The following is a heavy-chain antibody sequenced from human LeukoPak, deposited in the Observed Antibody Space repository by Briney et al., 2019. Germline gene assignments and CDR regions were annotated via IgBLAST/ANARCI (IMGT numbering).Heavy chain of an antibody. J-gene: IGHJ6*02. Sequence: GRSLRLSCAASGFTFSSYGMHWVRQAPGKGLEWVAVIWYDGSNKYYADSVKGRFTISRDNSKNTLYLQMNSLRAEDTAVYYCARDPLWFGEFCGMDVWGQGTTVTVSS. D-gene: IGHD3-10*01. CDR1: GFTFSSYG. V-gene: IGHV3-33*01. CDR2: IWYDGSNK. CDR3: ARDPLWFGEFCGMDV.